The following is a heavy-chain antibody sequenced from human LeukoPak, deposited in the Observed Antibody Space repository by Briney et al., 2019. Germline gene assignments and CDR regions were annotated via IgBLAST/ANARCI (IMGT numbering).Heavy chain of an antibody. V-gene: IGHV1-69*06. D-gene: IGHD3-10*01. CDR3: ARDKKVRGVRFFDY. CDR2: IIPIFGTA. J-gene: IGHJ4*02. Sequence: SVKVSCKASGGTFSSYAISWVRQAPGQGLEWMGGIIPIFGTANYAQKFQGRVTITADKSTSTAYMELSSLRSEDTAVYYCARDKKVRGVRFFDYWGQETLVTVSS. CDR1: GGTFSSYA.